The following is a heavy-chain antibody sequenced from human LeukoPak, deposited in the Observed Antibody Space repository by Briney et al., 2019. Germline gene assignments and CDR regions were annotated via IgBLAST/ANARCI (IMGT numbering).Heavy chain of an antibody. D-gene: IGHD2-2*01. CDR2: IYTSVTT. Sequence: SETLSLTCTVSGGSISSYYWSWIRQPAGKGLEWIGRIYTSVTTNYNPSLKSRVTMSVDTSKYQFSLKLSSVTAADTAVYYCARAPSTRRVTKYCSSTSCSNYYYYMDVWGKGTTVTVSS. CDR1: GGSISSYY. J-gene: IGHJ6*03. CDR3: ARAPSTRRVTKYCSSTSCSNYYYYMDV. V-gene: IGHV4-4*07.